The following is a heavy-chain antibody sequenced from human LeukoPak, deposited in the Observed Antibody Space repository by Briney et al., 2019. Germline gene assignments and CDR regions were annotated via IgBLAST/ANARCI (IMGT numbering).Heavy chain of an antibody. V-gene: IGHV3-30*02. CDR2: IRYDGSNK. CDR1: GFTFSSYG. D-gene: IGHD1-1*01. CDR3: ARGYSPSIRTTGNDY. Sequence: GGSLRLSCAASGFTFSSYGMHWVRQAPGKGLEWVAFIRYDGSNKYYADSVKGRFTISRDNSKNTLYLQMNSLRADDTAVYYCARGYSPSIRTTGNDYWGQGTLVTVSS. J-gene: IGHJ4*02.